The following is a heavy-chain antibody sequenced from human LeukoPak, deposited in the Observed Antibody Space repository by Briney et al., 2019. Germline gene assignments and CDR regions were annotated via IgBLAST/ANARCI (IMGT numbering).Heavy chain of an antibody. CDR2: ISSSSSTI. CDR3: ARVGRVGYYYDSSGYHPLVY. V-gene: IGHV3-48*01. Sequence: SGGSLRLSCAASGFTFSSYSMNWVRQAPGKGLEWVSYISSSSSTIYYADSVKGRFTISRDNAKNSLYLQMNSLRAEDTAVYYCARVGRVGYYYDSSGYHPLVYWGQGTLVTVSS. D-gene: IGHD3-22*01. J-gene: IGHJ4*02. CDR1: GFTFSSYS.